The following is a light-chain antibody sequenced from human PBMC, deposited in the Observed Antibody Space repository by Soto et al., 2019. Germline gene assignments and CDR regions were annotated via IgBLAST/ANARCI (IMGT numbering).Light chain of an antibody. Sequence: QSVLSQPPSASGTPGQRVTISCSGSSSNIGSFTVSWYQQLPGRAPKLLIYSTSQRSSGVPDRFSGSKSGTSASLAISGLQSEDEAAYYCAAWDDSLNAQYVFGTGTKVNV. CDR3: AAWDDSLNAQYV. CDR1: SSNIGSFT. J-gene: IGLJ1*01. CDR2: STS. V-gene: IGLV1-44*01.